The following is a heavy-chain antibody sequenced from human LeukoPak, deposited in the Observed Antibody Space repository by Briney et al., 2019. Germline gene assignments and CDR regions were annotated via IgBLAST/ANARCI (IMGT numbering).Heavy chain of an antibody. V-gene: IGHV4-39*01. Sequence: SETLSLTCAVSGGSISSRSHYWGWIRQPPGKGLEWLGSIYYSGTTDYNPSLKSRVTISVDTSKNQFSLKLSSVTAADTAVYYCARHTPSGYNDSLDCWGQGTLVTVSS. D-gene: IGHD5-12*01. CDR3: ARHTPSGYNDSLDC. CDR2: IYYSGTT. CDR1: GGSISSRSHY. J-gene: IGHJ4*02.